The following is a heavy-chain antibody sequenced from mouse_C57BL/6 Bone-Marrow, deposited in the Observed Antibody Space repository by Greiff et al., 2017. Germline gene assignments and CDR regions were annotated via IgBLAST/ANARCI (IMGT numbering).Heavy chain of an antibody. CDR3: TTDYGSSPDY. J-gene: IGHJ2*01. V-gene: IGHV14-4*01. D-gene: IGHD1-1*01. CDR2: IDPENGDT. CDR1: GFNIKDDY. Sequence: VQLKESGAELVRPGASVKLSCTASGFNIKDDYMHWVKPRPEQGLEWIGWIDPENGDTEYASKFQGKATITADTSSNTAYLQLSSLTSEDTAVYYCTTDYGSSPDYWGQGTTLTVSS.